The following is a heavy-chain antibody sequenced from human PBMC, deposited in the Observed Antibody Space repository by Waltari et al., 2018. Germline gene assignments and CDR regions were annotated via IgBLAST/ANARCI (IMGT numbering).Heavy chain of an antibody. J-gene: IGHJ4*02. V-gene: IGHV4-34*01. CDR2: INHSGST. CDR3: ARGLSSSVTTGFVY. D-gene: IGHD4-17*01. Sequence: QVQLQQWGAGLLKPSETLSLTCAVYGGSFSGYYWRCTRQPPGKGLEWIGEINHSGSTNYNPSLKSRVTISVDTSKNQFSLKLSSVTAADTAVYYCARGLSSSVTTGFVYWGQGTLVTVSS. CDR1: GGSFSGYY.